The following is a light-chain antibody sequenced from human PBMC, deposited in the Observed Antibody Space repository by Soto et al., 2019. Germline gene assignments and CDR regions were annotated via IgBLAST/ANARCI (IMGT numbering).Light chain of an antibody. J-gene: IGKJ1*01. V-gene: IGKV2-30*01. CDR3: MQGRHLAWT. Sequence: DVVGTQSPLSLPVTLGQSASISCRSSQSLENSDGKTYLSWFKQRPGQSPRRLISEVSKRDSGVPDRIRGSGLGTDFTLHISSVEAEDVGVYYCMQGRHLAWTFGQGTRVEIK. CDR1: QSLENSDGKTY. CDR2: EVS.